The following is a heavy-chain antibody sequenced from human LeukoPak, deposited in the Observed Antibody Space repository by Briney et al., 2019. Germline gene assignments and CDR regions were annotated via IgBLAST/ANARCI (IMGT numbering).Heavy chain of an antibody. Sequence: GGSLRLSCAASGFTFSPYAMTWVRQAPGKGLERVSAIISGSGGSTYYADSVRGRFTISRDNSKNTLYLQMNSLRVEDTAVYYCAKGGGAAHYYMDVWGKGTTVTVSS. J-gene: IGHJ6*03. CDR2: IISGSGGST. V-gene: IGHV3-23*01. CDR3: AKGGGAAHYYMDV. D-gene: IGHD3-16*01. CDR1: GFTFSPYA.